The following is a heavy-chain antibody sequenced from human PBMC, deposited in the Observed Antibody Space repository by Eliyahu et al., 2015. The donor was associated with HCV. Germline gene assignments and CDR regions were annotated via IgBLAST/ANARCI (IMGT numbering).Heavy chain of an antibody. CDR1: GGTFSSYA. Sequence: QVQLVQSGAEVKKXGSXVKVSCKXSGGTFSSYAISWVRQAPGXGLEWMGXIIPIFGTANYAQKFQGRVTITADESTSTAYMELSSLRSEDTAVYYCARAISRGDDYWGQGTLVTVSS. CDR2: IIPIFGTA. D-gene: IGHD3-16*01. J-gene: IGHJ4*02. V-gene: IGHV1-69*01. CDR3: ARAISRGDDY.